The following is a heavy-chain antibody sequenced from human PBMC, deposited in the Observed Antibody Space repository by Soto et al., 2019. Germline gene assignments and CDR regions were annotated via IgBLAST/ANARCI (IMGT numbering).Heavy chain of an antibody. J-gene: IGHJ4*02. CDR1: GFTFSRFD. D-gene: IGHD4-17*01. CDR3: AGAVPGYGGYYFDY. CDR2: IGTSGDP. Sequence: GGSLRLSCAASGFTFSRFDLHWVRQVTGKRLEWVSGIGTSGDPYYAVSVKGRFTVSRDNAKNSIFLEMNSLRAGDTAVYFCAGAVPGYGGYYFDYWGQGALVTVSS. V-gene: IGHV3-13*05.